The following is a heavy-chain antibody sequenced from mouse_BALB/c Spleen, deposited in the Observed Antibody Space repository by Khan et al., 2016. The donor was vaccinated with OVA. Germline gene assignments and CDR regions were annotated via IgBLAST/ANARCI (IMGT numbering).Heavy chain of an antibody. J-gene: IGHJ1*01. CDR2: INLHNDGT. D-gene: IGHD6-1*01. CDR3: ASETSWYFDV. Sequence: EVQLQESGPELVKPGASVKMSCKASGYTFTSYVMHWVKQKPGQGLEWIGYINLHNDGTNYNEKFKGKATLTSDKSSSTAYMALSSLTSENSAVLYGASETSWYFDVGGAGTTVTVSS. CDR1: GYTFTSYV. V-gene: IGHV1S136*01.